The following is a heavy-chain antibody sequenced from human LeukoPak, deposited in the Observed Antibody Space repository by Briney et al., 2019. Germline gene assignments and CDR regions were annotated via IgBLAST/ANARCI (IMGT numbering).Heavy chain of an antibody. V-gene: IGHV3-21*01. Sequence: LGGSLRLSCAASGFTLSSYSMNWVRQAPGKGLEWVSSISSSSSYIYYADSVKGRFTISRDNAKNSLYLQMNSLRAEDTAVYYCARPPDNYYYYYMDVWGKGTTVTVSS. J-gene: IGHJ6*03. CDR3: ARPPDNYYYYYMDV. CDR1: GFTLSSYS. CDR2: ISSSSSYI.